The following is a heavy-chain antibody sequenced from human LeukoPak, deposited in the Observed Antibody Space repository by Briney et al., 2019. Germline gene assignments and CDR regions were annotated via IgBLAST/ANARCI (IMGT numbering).Heavy chain of an antibody. J-gene: IGHJ6*03. Sequence: GGSLRLSCAASGFSFSSYTMNCVRQAPGKGLEWVSSISTGNSYIYYADSVKGRFTISRDNSKNTLYLQMNSLRAEDTAVYYCARYSSGWPHYYYYYYMDVWGKGTTVTVSS. CDR3: ARYSSGWPHYYYYYYMDV. V-gene: IGHV3-21*01. D-gene: IGHD6-19*01. CDR2: ISTGNSYI. CDR1: GFSFSSYT.